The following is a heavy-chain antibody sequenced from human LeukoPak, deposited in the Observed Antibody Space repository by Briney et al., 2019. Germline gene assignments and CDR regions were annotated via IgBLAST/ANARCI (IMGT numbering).Heavy chain of an antibody. D-gene: IGHD2-21*02. CDR2: ISSNGGST. CDR1: GFTFSCYA. V-gene: IGHV3-64*01. Sequence: GGSLRLSCAASGFTFSCYAMHWVRQAPGKGLEYVSAISSNGGSTYYANSVKGRFTISRDNSKNTLYLQMGSLRAEDMAVYYCARAKGRLLSAFDIWGHGTMVTVSS. CDR3: ARAKGRLLSAFDI. J-gene: IGHJ3*02.